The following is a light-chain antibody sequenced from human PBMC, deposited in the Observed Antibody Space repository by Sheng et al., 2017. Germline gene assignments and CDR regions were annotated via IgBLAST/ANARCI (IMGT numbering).Light chain of an antibody. V-gene: IGKV3-11*01. J-gene: IGKJ2*01. CDR1: QSVSIY. CDR2: DAS. Sequence: EIVLTQSPATLSLSPGERVTLSCRASQSVSIYLAWYQQKPGQAPRLLIYDASNRATGIPDRFSGGGSGTDFTLTISSLEPEDFVVYYCQQRSSWPYTFGQGTKLEVK. CDR3: QQRSSWPYT.